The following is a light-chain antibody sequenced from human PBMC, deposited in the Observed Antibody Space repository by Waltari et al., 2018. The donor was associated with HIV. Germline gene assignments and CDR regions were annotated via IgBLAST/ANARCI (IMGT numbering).Light chain of an antibody. V-gene: IGLV1-47*01. CDR1: NSNVELYS. CDR2: AND. Sequence: QSVLTQPPSMSGTPGQRVTISCSGSNSNVELYSVHWYQRVPGAAPKLLIFANDQRPLGVPDRFSGSKSCSSASLAISGLRSEDEADYYCATWADILSAWVFGGGTRVTVL. CDR3: ATWADILSAWV. J-gene: IGLJ3*02.